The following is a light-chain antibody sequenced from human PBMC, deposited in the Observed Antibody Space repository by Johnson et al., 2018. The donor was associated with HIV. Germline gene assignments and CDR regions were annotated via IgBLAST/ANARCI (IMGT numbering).Light chain of an antibody. CDR2: ENN. CDR1: SSNIGNNY. J-gene: IGLJ1*01. V-gene: IGLV1-51*02. CDR3: GTLDSSLSAYV. Sequence: QSVLTQPPSVSAAPGQKVTISCSGSSSNIGNNYVSWYQQLPGTAPKLLIYENNKRPSGIPDRFSGSKSGTSATLGIPGLRPGAEADYYCGTLDSSLSAYVFGTGTKVTVL.